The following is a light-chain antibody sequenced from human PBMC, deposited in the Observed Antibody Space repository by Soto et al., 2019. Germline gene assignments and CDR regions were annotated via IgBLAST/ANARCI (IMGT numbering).Light chain of an antibody. V-gene: IGLV2-14*01. CDR1: SEDIGAYDY. CDR3: SSYRSSDTLEV. CDR2: AVI. Sequence: QSALTQPASVSGSPGQSITISCTGTSEDIGAYDYVSWYQQHPGKAPKLILYAVINRPSGVSSRFSGSKSGNTASLNISGVQPEDEADYYCSSYRSSDTLEVFGTGTKVTVL. J-gene: IGLJ1*01.